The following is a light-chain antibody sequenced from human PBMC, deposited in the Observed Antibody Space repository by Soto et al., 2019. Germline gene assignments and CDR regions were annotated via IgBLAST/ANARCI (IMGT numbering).Light chain of an antibody. V-gene: IGKV1-5*03. CDR1: QSISSW. Sequence: DIQMTQSPSTLSASVGDRVTITCRASQSISSWLAWYQQKPGKAPKLLIYKASSLESGVPSRFSGSGSGTEFTLTISSLQPDDFATYYCQQYHSYPYTFGLGTKLEIK. CDR3: QQYHSYPYT. CDR2: KAS. J-gene: IGKJ2*01.